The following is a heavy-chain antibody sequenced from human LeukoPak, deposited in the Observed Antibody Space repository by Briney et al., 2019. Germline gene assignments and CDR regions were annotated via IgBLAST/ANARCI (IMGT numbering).Heavy chain of an antibody. CDR3: TRDVIRGTNLGY. CDR1: GFTFSSYA. CDR2: ISGSGAYT. J-gene: IGHJ4*02. D-gene: IGHD3-10*01. Sequence: GGSLRLSYAASGFTFSSYAMSWVRQAPGKGLEWVSTISGSGAYTYYADSVKGRFTISRDNSKNTLYLQMNSLRAEDTAVYYCTRDVIRGTNLGYWGQGTLVTVSS. V-gene: IGHV3-23*01.